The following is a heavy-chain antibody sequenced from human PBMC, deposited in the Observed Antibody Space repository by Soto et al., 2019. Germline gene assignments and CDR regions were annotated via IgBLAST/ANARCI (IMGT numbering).Heavy chain of an antibody. D-gene: IGHD6-13*01. V-gene: IGHV4-59*01. CDR1: GGSISSYY. J-gene: IGHJ6*03. Sequence: SETLSLTCTVSGGSISSYYWSWIRQPPGKGLEWIGYIYYSGSTNYNPSLKSRVAISVDTSKNQFSLKLSSVTAADTAVYYCARGGRLAAAGRRHHYYNYMDVWGNGTTVTVSS. CDR2: IYYSGST. CDR3: ARGGRLAAAGRRHHYYNYMDV.